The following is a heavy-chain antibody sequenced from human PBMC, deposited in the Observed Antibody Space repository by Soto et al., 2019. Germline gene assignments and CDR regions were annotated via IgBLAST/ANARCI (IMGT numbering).Heavy chain of an antibody. CDR3: ARGRGRRITMIVTGGFDP. D-gene: IGHD3-22*01. J-gene: IGHJ5*02. CDR1: GGTFSSYA. V-gene: IGHV1-69*01. Sequence: QVQLVQSGAEVKKPGSSVKVSCKASGGTFSSYAISWVRQAPGQGLEWMGGIITIFGTANYAQKFQGRVTITADESTSTAYMELSSLRSEDTAVYYCARGRGRRITMIVTGGFDPWGQGTLVTVSS. CDR2: IITIFGTA.